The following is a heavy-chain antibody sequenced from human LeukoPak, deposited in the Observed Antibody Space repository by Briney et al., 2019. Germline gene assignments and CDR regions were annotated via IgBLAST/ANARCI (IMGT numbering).Heavy chain of an antibody. D-gene: IGHD4-17*01. CDR1: GFTFSSYG. V-gene: IGHV3-30*18. J-gene: IGHJ4*02. Sequence: QPGGSLRLSCAASGFTFSSYGMHWVRQAPGKGLEWVAVISYDGSNKYYADSVKGRFTISRDNSKNTLYLQMNSLRAEDTAVYYCAKVYGDYEYYFDYWGQGTLVTVSS. CDR2: ISYDGSNK. CDR3: AKVYGDYEYYFDY.